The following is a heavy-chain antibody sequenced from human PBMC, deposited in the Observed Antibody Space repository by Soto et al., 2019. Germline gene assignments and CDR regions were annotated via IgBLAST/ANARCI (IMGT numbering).Heavy chain of an antibody. Sequence: QVQLQESGPGLVKPSETLSLTCTVSGGSISNYYWTWIRQPPGKGLEWIGYIYYSGNTNYNPSLKSRVTISVDKSKNQFSLNLSSVTAADTVVYYCARQEWEPLGGPHGFDIWGQGTMVTVSS. D-gene: IGHD1-26*01. V-gene: IGHV4-59*01. CDR2: IYYSGNT. J-gene: IGHJ3*02. CDR3: ARQEWEPLGGPHGFDI. CDR1: GGSISNYY.